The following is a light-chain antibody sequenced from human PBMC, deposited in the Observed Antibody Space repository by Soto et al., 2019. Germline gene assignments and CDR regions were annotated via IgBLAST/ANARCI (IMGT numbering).Light chain of an antibody. V-gene: IGLV2-11*01. Sequence: QSALTQPRSVSGSPGQSITISCTGTSSDFGDSNFVSWYRQHPGKAPKLLIYDADKRPSGVPDRLSGSKSGKTASLTISGLQADDEADYYCCSYGGRTTFRVFGGGTKLTVL. CDR1: SSDFGDSNF. J-gene: IGLJ3*02. CDR2: DAD. CDR3: CSYGGRTTFRV.